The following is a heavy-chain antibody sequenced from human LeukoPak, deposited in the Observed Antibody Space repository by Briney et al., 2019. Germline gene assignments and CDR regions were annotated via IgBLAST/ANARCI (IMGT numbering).Heavy chain of an antibody. CDR1: GFTFSSYW. J-gene: IGHJ6*02. CDR3: AKDSSSSNHFYGMDV. CDR2: INSDGSTT. Sequence: GGSLRLSCGASGFTFSSYWMHWVRQAPGKGLVWISRINSDGSTTSYADSVKGRFTISRDNSKNTLYLQLDSLRAEDTAVYYCAKDSSSSNHFYGMDVWGQGTTVTVSS. V-gene: IGHV3-74*01. D-gene: IGHD6-6*01.